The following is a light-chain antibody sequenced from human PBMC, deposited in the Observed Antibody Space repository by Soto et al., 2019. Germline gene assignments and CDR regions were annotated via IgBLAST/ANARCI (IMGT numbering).Light chain of an antibody. CDR1: QSVTSNY. J-gene: IGKJ1*01. V-gene: IGKV3-20*01. CDR2: DTS. Sequence: EIVLTQSPGTLSLSPGERATLSCRASQSVTSNYLAWYQQKPGQAPGLLIYDTSIRASGVPDRFSGSGSGTEFTLTISRLEPEDFAVYYCQQYGTSPQTFGQGTKVDIK. CDR3: QQYGTSPQT.